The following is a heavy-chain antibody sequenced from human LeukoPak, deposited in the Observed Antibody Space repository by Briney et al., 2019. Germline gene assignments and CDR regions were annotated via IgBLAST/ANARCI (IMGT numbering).Heavy chain of an antibody. CDR3: ARGGVDYDSSGLIDY. CDR2: IYYSGST. V-gene: IGHV4-59*01. J-gene: IGHJ4*02. CDR1: GGSISSYY. Sequence: KSSETLSLTCTVSGGSISSYYWSWIRQPPGKGLEWIGYIYYSGSTNYNPSLKGRVTIPVDTSKNQFSLKLNSVTAADTAVYYCARGGVDYDSSGLIDYWGQGTLVTVSS. D-gene: IGHD3-22*01.